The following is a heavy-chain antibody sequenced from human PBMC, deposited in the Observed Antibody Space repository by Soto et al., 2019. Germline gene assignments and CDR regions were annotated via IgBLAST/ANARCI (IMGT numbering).Heavy chain of an antibody. CDR2: ISYDGSNK. Sequence: GGSLRLSCAASGFTFSSYGMHWVRQAPGKGLEWVAVISYDGSNKYYADSVKGRFTISRDNSKNTLYLQMNSLTAEDTAVYYCAKVRIAAAGTPPLDYWGQGTLVTVS. CDR1: GFTFSSYG. V-gene: IGHV3-30*18. D-gene: IGHD6-13*01. CDR3: AKVRIAAAGTPPLDY. J-gene: IGHJ4*02.